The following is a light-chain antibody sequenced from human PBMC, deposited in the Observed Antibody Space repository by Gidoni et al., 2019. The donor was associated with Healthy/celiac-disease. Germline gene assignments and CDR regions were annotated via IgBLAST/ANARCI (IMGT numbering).Light chain of an antibody. Sequence: EIKTTQSQSSLSASVGDRVTITCRASQSISSYLNWYQQKPGKAPKLLIYAASSLQSGVPSRFSGSGSGTDFTLTISSLQPEDFATYYCQQSYSTLEFTFGPGTKVDIK. CDR2: AAS. CDR1: QSISSY. J-gene: IGKJ3*01. V-gene: IGKV1-39*01. CDR3: QQSYSTLEFT.